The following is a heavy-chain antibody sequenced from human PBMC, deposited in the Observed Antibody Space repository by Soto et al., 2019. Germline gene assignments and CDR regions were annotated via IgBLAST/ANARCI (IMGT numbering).Heavy chain of an antibody. Sequence: QVQLQESGPGLVKPSQTLSLTCSVSGASTVSHYHWTWIRQPPGKGLEWMGYIFNSGTTFYNPSLTNRLSISMDTSGNHFSLELRSVTAADTAVYYCALALGTTTGLDYWGQGTLVTVSS. CDR3: ALALGTTTGLDY. V-gene: IGHV4-31*02. D-gene: IGHD1-7*01. CDR2: IFNSGTT. CDR1: GASTVSHYH. J-gene: IGHJ4*02.